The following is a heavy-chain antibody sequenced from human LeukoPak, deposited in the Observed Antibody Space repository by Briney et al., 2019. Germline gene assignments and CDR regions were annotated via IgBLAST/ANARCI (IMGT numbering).Heavy chain of an antibody. Sequence: GGSLRLSCAASGFTLSTNWMHWVRQAPGKGLVWVSSINSDGTSTSYADSVKGRFTISRDNAKNTLYLQMNSLRAEDTAVYYCARDLDDSSGYPLWGQGTLVTVSS. CDR2: INSDGTST. CDR1: GFTLSTNW. V-gene: IGHV3-74*01. J-gene: IGHJ4*02. CDR3: ARDLDDSSGYPL. D-gene: IGHD3-22*01.